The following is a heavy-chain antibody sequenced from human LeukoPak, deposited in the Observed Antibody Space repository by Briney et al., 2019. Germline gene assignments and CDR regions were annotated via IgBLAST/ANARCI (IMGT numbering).Heavy chain of an antibody. CDR3: AKGGYCSSTSCYTSLDY. D-gene: IGHD2-2*02. CDR2: ISYDGSNK. V-gene: IGHV3-30-3*01. Sequence: RGSLRLSCAASGFTFSSYAMHWVRQAPGKGLEWVAVISYDGSNKYYADSVKGRFTISRDNSKNTLYLQMNSLRAEDTAVYYCAKGGYCSSTSCYTSLDYWGQGTLVTVSS. CDR1: GFTFSSYA. J-gene: IGHJ4*02.